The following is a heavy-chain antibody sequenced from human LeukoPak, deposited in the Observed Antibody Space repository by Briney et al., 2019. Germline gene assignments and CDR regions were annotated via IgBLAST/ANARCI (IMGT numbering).Heavy chain of an antibody. D-gene: IGHD2-21*02. CDR3: AREGLGTAMEY. J-gene: IGHJ4*02. CDR2: IHYTGST. CDR1: GASISSGTYY. V-gene: IGHV4-31*03. Sequence: PSQTLSLTCTVSGASISSGTYYWSWIRQHPGKGPEWIGYIHYTGSTYYNPSLESRVTMSVYRSENQFSLNLSAVSAADTAVYYCAREGLGTAMEYWGQGTLVTVSS.